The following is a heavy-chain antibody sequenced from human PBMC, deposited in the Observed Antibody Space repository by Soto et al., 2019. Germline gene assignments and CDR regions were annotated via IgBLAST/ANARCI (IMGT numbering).Heavy chain of an antibody. CDR1: GFTFSSYG. CDR3: ATACPWLVRRDCYFQH. Sequence: QVQLVESGGGVVQPGRSLRLSCAASGFTFSSYGMHWVRQAPGKGLEWVAVISYDGSNKYYADSVKGRFTISRDNSKNTLYLQMNSLRAEDTAVYYRATACPWLVRRDCYFQHWGQCTLVTVSS. V-gene: IGHV3-30*03. CDR2: ISYDGSNK. D-gene: IGHD6-19*01. J-gene: IGHJ1*01.